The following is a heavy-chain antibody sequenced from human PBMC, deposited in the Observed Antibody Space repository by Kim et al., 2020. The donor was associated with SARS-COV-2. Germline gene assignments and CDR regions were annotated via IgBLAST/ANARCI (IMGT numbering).Heavy chain of an antibody. Sequence: YADAMTGDSPISQDNSKNPVYMEMNSLVAEDTAVYYCERGGGYDSSGLDYWGQGTLVTVSS. D-gene: IGHD3-22*01. V-gene: IGHV3-30*07. CDR3: ERGGGYDSSGLDY. J-gene: IGHJ4*02.